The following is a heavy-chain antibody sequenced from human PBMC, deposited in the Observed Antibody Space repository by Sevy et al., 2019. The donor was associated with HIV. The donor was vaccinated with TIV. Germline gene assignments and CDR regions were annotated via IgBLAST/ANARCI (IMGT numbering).Heavy chain of an antibody. D-gene: IGHD6-6*01. Sequence: GGSLRLSCAASGFTFSSYGMHWVRQAPGKGLEWVAVILYDGSNKYYADSVKGRFTISRDNSKNVLYLQMNSLRAGDTAVYYCARGLAALPGYYYGMDVWGQGTAVTVSS. CDR3: ARGLAALPGYYYGMDV. CDR1: GFTFSSYG. J-gene: IGHJ6*02. V-gene: IGHV3-30*03. CDR2: ILYDGSNK.